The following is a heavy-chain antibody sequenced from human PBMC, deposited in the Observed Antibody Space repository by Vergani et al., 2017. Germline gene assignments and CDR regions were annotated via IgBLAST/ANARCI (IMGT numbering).Heavy chain of an antibody. D-gene: IGHD6-13*01. CDR2: IYYSGST. J-gene: IGHJ4*02. CDR3: ARGIAAAGTAYFDY. CDR1: GGSISSGGYY. Sequence: QVQLQESVPGLVKPSQTLSLTCTVSGGSISSGGYYWSWIRQHPGKGLEWIGYIYYSGSTYYNPSLKSLVTISVDTSKIQFSLKLSSVTAADTAVYYCARGIAAAGTAYFDYWGQGTLVTVSS. V-gene: IGHV4-31*01.